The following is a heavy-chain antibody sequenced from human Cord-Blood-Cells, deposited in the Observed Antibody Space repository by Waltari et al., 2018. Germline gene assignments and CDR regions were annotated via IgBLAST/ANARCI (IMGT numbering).Heavy chain of an antibody. V-gene: IGHV4-38-2*01. D-gene: IGHD3-9*01. CDR1: GYSISSGYY. CDR2: IYHSGST. J-gene: IGHJ4*02. CDR3: ARRDDILTGYIFDY. Sequence: QVQLQESGPGLVKPSETLSLTCAVSGYSISSGYYWGWIRQPPGKGLEWIGSIYHSGSTSDNPSLKSRVTISVDTSKNQFSLKLSSVTAADTAVYYCARRDDILTGYIFDYWGQGTLVTVSS.